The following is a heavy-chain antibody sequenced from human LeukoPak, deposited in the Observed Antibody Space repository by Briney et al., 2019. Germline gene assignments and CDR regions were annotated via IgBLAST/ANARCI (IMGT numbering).Heavy chain of an antibody. Sequence: ASVKVSCKASGGTFISYAISWVRQAPGQGLEWMGGIIPIFGRANYAQKFQGRVTITADESTSTAYMELSSLRSQDTAVYYCARDTSSLGWFDPSGQGTLVTVSS. V-gene: IGHV1-69*13. CDR1: GGTFISYA. D-gene: IGHD1-1*01. CDR3: ARDTSSLGWFDP. J-gene: IGHJ5*02. CDR2: IIPIFGRA.